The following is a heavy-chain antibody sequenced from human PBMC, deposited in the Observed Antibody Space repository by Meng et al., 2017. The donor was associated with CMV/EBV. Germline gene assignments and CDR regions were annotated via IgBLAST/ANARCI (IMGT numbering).Heavy chain of an antibody. Sequence: ASVKVSCKASGYTFTSYGISWVRQAPGQGLEWMGWISAYNGNTNYAQKLQGRVTMTTDTSTSTAYMELRSLRSDDKAVYYCARGPNYYDSKYYYYGMDVWGQGTTVTVSS. D-gene: IGHD3-22*01. CDR3: ARGPNYYDSKYYYYGMDV. CDR1: GYTFTSYG. J-gene: IGHJ6*02. V-gene: IGHV1-18*01. CDR2: ISAYNGNT.